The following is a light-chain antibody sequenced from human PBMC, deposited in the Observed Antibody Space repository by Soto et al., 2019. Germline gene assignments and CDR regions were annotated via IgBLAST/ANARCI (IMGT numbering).Light chain of an antibody. CDR1: SNDVGAYDS. V-gene: IGLV2-23*01. CDR2: RGT. CDR3: CSSAPESTYV. J-gene: IGLJ1*01. Sequence: QSALAHPASVSGSPGQSITISCTGTSNDVGAYDSVSWYQQHPHKAPQVIIYRGTQRPSGASNRFSASTSGNAASLTISGLQADDEADYFCCSSAPESTYVCGTGTKVTVL.